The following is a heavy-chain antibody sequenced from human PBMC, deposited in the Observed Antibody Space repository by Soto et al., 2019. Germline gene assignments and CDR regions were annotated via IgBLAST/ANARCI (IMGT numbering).Heavy chain of an antibody. CDR1: GFTFSSYA. J-gene: IGHJ1*01. D-gene: IGHD6-19*01. Sequence: EVQLLESGGGLVQPGGSLRLSCAASGFTFSSYAMSWVRQAPGKGLEWVSAISGSGGSTYYSDSVKGRFTISRDNCKNTLYLQMNSLRAEDTAVYYCAKDPYSSGWYGLEYLQHCGKGTLVTVSS. CDR2: ISGSGGST. V-gene: IGHV3-23*01. CDR3: AKDPYSSGWYGLEYLQH.